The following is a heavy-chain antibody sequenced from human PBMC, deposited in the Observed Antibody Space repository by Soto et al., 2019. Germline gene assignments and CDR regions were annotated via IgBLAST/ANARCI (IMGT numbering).Heavy chain of an antibody. CDR1: GGSISSGGYS. CDR2: IYYSGST. D-gene: IGHD2-8*01. Sequence: TSETLSLTCAVSGGSISSGGYSWSWIRQPPGKGLEWIGYIYYSGSTNYNPSLKSRVTISVDTSKNQFSLKLSSVTAADTAVYYCARRYAGNFDYWGQGTLVTVSS. CDR3: ARRYAGNFDY. V-gene: IGHV4-61*08. J-gene: IGHJ4*02.